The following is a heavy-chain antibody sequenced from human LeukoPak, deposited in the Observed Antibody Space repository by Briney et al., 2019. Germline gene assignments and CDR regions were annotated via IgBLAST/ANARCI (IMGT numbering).Heavy chain of an antibody. CDR2: SSGSSGAI. J-gene: IGHJ5*02. V-gene: IGHV3-48*01. CDR1: GFTFSTYD. CDR3: ARRFDL. Sequence: PGGSLRLSCAASGFTFSTYDMNWVRQAPGKGLEWVSCSSGSSGAISYADSVKGRFTISRDNAKNSLYLQMSSLRVEDTAVYYCARRFDLWGQGTLVTVSS.